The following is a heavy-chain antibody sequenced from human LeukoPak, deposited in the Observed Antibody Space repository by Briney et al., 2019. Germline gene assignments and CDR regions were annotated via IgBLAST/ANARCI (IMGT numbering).Heavy chain of an antibody. V-gene: IGHV1-69*06. CDR3: ARESEYDAFDI. CDR2: IIPIFGTT. Sequence: SVKVSCKASGGTFSSYANSWVRQAPGQGLEWMGGIIPIFGTTNYAQKFQGRVTITADKSTSTAYMELSSLRSEDTAVYYCARESEYDAFDIWGQGTMVTVSS. D-gene: IGHD6-6*01. J-gene: IGHJ3*02. CDR1: GGTFSSYA.